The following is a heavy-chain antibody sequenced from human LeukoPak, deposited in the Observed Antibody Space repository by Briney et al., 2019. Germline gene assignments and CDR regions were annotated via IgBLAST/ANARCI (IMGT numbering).Heavy chain of an antibody. D-gene: IGHD5-18*01. CDR3: ARIVDTTMIISY. Sequence: ASVKVSCKASGYTFTTYYMHWVRQAPGQGLEWMGMINPSGGNTSYAQKFQGRVTMTRGTSTSTVYMELSSLRSDDTAVYYCARIVDTTMIISYWGQGTLVTVSS. J-gene: IGHJ4*02. CDR2: INPSGGNT. V-gene: IGHV1-46*03. CDR1: GYTFTTYY.